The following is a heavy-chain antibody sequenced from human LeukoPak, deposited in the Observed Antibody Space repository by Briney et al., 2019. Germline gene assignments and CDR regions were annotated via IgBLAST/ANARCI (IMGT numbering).Heavy chain of an antibody. CDR3: ASSSSWSLAYYYYMDV. CDR2: IYYSGST. CDR1: GGSISSGDYY. J-gene: IGHJ6*03. V-gene: IGHV4-30-4*08. D-gene: IGHD6-13*01. Sequence: SETLSLTCTVSGGSISSGDYYWSWIRQPPGKGLEWIGYIYYSGSTYYNPSLKSRVTISVDTSKNQFSLKLSSVTAADTAVYYCASSSSWSLAYYYYMDVWGKGTTVTVSS.